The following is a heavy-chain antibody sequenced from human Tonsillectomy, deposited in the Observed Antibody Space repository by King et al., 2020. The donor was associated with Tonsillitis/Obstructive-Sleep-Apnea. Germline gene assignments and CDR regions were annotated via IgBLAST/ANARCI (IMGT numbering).Heavy chain of an antibody. J-gene: IGHJ6*03. V-gene: IGHV5-51*01. CDR2: IYPGDSDA. CDR1: GFSSTNYW. D-gene: IGHD6-6*01. CDR3: ARRRKEYSSPGRTIYYYLDV. Sequence: QLVQSGAEVKKPGESLKISCKCSGFSSTNYWIVWVRQMPGKSLEWMGIIYPGDSDARYSASFQGQVTITADKSISTTYLQLRSLKASATAMYYCARRRKEYSSPGRTIYYYLDVWGKGTTVIVSS.